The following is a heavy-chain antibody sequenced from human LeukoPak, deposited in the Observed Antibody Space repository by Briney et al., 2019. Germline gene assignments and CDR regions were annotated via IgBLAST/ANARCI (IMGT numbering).Heavy chain of an antibody. J-gene: IGHJ4*02. V-gene: IGHV1-2*04. CDR2: INPNSGGT. Sequence: ASVEVSCKASGYTFTGYYMHWVRRAPGQGLEWMGWINPNSGGTNYAQKFQGWVTMTRDTSISTAYMELSRLRSDDTAVYYCARETGRGYGSGSYYDYWGQGTLVTVPS. D-gene: IGHD3-10*01. CDR1: GYTFTGYY. CDR3: ARETGRGYGSGSYYDY.